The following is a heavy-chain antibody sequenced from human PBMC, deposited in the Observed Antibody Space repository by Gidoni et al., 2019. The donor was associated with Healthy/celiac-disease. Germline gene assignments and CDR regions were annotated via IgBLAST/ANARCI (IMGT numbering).Heavy chain of an antibody. Sequence: QVQLQESGPGLVKPSGTLSLTCAVSGGSISSSNWWSWVRQPPGKGLEWIGEIYHRGSTNYNPSLKSRVTISVDKSKNQFSLKLSSVTAADTAVYYCASTDSHYYDSSGSPAAFDIWGQGTMVTVSS. J-gene: IGHJ3*02. CDR2: IYHRGST. CDR1: GGSISSSNW. D-gene: IGHD3-22*01. V-gene: IGHV4-4*02. CDR3: ASTDSHYYDSSGSPAAFDI.